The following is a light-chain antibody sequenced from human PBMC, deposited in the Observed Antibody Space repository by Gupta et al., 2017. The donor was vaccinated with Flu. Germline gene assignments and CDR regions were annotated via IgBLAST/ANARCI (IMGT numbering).Light chain of an antibody. V-gene: IGLV1-47*01. CDR3: AAWDDSLSGPV. Sequence: QPVLTQPPSASGTPGQRVTISCSGSSSNIGINYVYWYQQLPGTAPKLLIYKNNQRPSGVPDRFSGSKSGTSAALAISGLRSEDEADDYCAAWDDSLSGPVFGGGTKLTVL. CDR1: SSNIGINY. CDR2: KNN. J-gene: IGLJ2*01.